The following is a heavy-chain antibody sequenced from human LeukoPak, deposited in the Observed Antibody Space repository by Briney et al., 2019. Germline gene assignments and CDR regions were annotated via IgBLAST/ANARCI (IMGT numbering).Heavy chain of an antibody. CDR1: GFTFSLYS. Sequence: GGSLRLSCAASGFTFSLYSMNWVRQAPGKGLEWVSSISSSSSYIYYADSVKGRFTISRDNAKNSLYLQMNSLRPEDTAVYYCARGSAADFDYWGQGTLVTVSS. J-gene: IGHJ4*02. CDR3: ARGSAADFDY. D-gene: IGHD6-13*01. V-gene: IGHV3-21*01. CDR2: ISSSSSYI.